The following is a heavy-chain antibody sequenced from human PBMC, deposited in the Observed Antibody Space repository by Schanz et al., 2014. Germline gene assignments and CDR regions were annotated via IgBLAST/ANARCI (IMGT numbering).Heavy chain of an antibody. D-gene: IGHD6-13*01. Sequence: VQLLESGGGLVKPGGSLRLSCAASGFTFSDYYMSWIRQAPGKGLEWVSSISHSGGSKYYADSVKGRFTISRDNSENTLYLQMNSLRAEDTAVYYCAREQIMAAAGLVDYWGQGTLVTVSS. CDR1: GFTFSDYY. V-gene: IGHV3-11*01. CDR2: ISHSGGSK. CDR3: AREQIMAAAGLVDY. J-gene: IGHJ4*02.